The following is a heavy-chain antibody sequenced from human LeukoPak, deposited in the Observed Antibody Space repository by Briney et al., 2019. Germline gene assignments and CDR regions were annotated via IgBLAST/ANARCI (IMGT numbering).Heavy chain of an antibody. CDR3: VADSGNRSGGDF. CDR1: IFTFSNYW. CDR2: INSAGAGI. Sequence: PGGSLRLSCAGSIFTFSNYWIHWVRQVPGKGLLWVARINSAGAGIVYADSVEGRFTISRDNAKNTVYLQMNSLRPEDTAVYYCVADSGNRSGGDFWGQGALVTVSS. V-gene: IGHV3-74*01. J-gene: IGHJ4*02. D-gene: IGHD1-26*01.